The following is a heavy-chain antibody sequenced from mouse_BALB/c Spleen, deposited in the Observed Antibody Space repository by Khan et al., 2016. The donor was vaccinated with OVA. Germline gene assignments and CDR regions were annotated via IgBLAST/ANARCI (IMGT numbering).Heavy chain of an antibody. Sequence: QIQLVQSGPELKKPGETVRISCKASGYTFTTAGMQWVQKMPGKGLKWIGWINTHSGVPKYAEDFKGRFAFSLETSASTAYLQITNLKNEDTATYFCARGGADYYRYDEGAMDYWGQGTSVTVSS. D-gene: IGHD2-14*01. CDR2: INTHSGVP. J-gene: IGHJ4*01. V-gene: IGHV9-4*02. CDR1: GYTFTTAG. CDR3: ARGGADYYRYDEGAMDY.